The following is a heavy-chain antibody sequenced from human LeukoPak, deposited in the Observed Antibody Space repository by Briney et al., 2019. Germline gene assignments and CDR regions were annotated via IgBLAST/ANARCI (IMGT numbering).Heavy chain of an antibody. Sequence: PSETLSLTCTVSGGSVSSGSYYWSWIRQPPGKGLEWIGYIYYSGSTNYNPSLKSRVTISVDTSKNQFSLKLSSVTAADTAVYYCAREETVTTLFRGSYYYYYYGMDVWGQGTTVTVSS. CDR2: IYYSGST. D-gene: IGHD4-17*01. CDR3: AREETVTTLFRGSYYYYYYGMDV. CDR1: GGSVSSGSYY. J-gene: IGHJ6*02. V-gene: IGHV4-61*01.